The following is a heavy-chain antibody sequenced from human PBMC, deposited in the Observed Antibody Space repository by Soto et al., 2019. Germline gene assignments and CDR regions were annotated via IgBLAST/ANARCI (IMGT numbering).Heavy chain of an antibody. V-gene: IGHV3-7*01. CDR2: IKQDGSEK. Sequence: EVQLVESGGGLVQPGGSLRLSCAASGFTFSNYWMSWVRQAPGKGLEWVANIKQDGSEKYYVDSVKGRLTISRDNTKNSLYLQMYSLRAEDTAVYYCATIVATITNWGQGTLVTVSS. D-gene: IGHD5-12*01. CDR3: ATIVATITN. J-gene: IGHJ4*02. CDR1: GFTFSNYW.